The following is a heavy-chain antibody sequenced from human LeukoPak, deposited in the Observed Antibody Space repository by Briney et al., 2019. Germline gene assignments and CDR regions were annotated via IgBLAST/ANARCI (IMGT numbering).Heavy chain of an antibody. V-gene: IGHV1-46*01. J-gene: IGHJ6*02. CDR3: ARDRHDYYYGMDV. Sequence: GASVKVSCKASGYTFTSYYMHWVRQAPGQGLEWTGIINPSGGSTSYAQKFQGRVTMTRDTSTSTVYMELSSLRSEDTAVYYCARDRHDYYYGMDVWGRGTTVTVSS. CDR1: GYTFTSYY. CDR2: INPSGGST.